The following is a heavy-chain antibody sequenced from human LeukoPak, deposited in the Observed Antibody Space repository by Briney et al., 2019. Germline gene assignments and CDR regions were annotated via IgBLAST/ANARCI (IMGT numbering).Heavy chain of an antibody. Sequence: GGSLRLSCAASGFTFSDYYMSWIRQAPGKGLEWVSYISNRGRTIYYADSVKGRFTISRDNANNSLYLQMSSLRAEDTAVYYCAELGYSGYGPRSRFDNWGQGTLITVST. D-gene: IGHD5-12*01. CDR2: ISNRGRTI. CDR1: GFTFSDYY. V-gene: IGHV3-11*01. J-gene: IGHJ4*02. CDR3: AELGYSGYGPRSRFDN.